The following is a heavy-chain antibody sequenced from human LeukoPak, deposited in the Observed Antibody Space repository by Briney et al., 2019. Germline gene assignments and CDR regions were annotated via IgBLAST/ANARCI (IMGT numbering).Heavy chain of an antibody. D-gene: IGHD3-10*01. Sequence: ASVKVSRKASGYTFTSYGISWVRQAPGQGLEWMGWISAYNGNTNYAQKLQGRVTMTTDTSTSTAYMELRSLRSDDTAVYYCAAPSHLWFGELNAFDIWGQGTVVTVSS. CDR3: AAPSHLWFGELNAFDI. J-gene: IGHJ3*02. V-gene: IGHV1-18*01. CDR1: GYTFTSYG. CDR2: ISAYNGNT.